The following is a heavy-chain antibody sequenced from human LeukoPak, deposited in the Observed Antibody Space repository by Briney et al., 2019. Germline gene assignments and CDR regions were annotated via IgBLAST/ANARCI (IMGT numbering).Heavy chain of an antibody. CDR3: ARDGDYGSFDY. CDR1: GGSFSGYY. Sequence: SETLSLTCAVYGGSFSGYYWSWIRQPPGKGLEWIGEINHSGSTNYNPSLKSRVTISVDTSKNQFPLKLSSVTAADTAVYYCARDGDYGSFDYWGQGTLVTVSS. CDR2: INHSGST. D-gene: IGHD4-17*01. V-gene: IGHV4-34*01. J-gene: IGHJ4*02.